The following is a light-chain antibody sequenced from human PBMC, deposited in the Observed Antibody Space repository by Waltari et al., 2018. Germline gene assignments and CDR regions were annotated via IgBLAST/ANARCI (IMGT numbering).Light chain of an antibody. Sequence: QLVLTQSPSASASLGASVKIPCTLSSEHSLYDIAWHQQHRERGPRFLMRLNSDGSHTKGDGIPDRYSCSSSGAERYHIISSLQYEDEADYYCQTWDPYIVVFGGGTKLTVL. CDR3: QTWDPYIVV. V-gene: IGLV4-69*01. CDR1: SEHSLYD. J-gene: IGLJ2*01. CDR2: LNSDGSH.